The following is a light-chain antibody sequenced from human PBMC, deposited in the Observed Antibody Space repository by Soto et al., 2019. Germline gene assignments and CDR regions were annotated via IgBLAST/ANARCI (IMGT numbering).Light chain of an antibody. Sequence: EIVMTQSQSTLSVSPGERSTLAGRASQSVSTNLAWYQHKPGQAPRLLIYGASTRATGIPDRFSGSGSGTDFTLTISRLEPEDFAVYYCQQYGSSTRTFGQGTKVDIK. V-gene: IGKV3-20*01. CDR3: QQYGSSTRT. J-gene: IGKJ1*01. CDR2: GAS. CDR1: QSVSTN.